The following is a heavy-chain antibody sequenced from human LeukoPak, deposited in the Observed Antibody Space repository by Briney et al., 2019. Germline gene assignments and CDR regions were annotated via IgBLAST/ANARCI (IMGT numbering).Heavy chain of an antibody. CDR3: ARDRSGSYSIDY. J-gene: IGHJ4*02. Sequence: GGSLRLSGAASGFTFSSYGMHWVRQAPGKGLEWVAFIRYDGSNKYYADSVKGRFTISRDNSKNALYLQMNSLRAEDTAVYYCARDRSGSYSIDYWGQGTLVTVSS. D-gene: IGHD1-26*01. CDR1: GFTFSSYG. CDR2: IRYDGSNK. V-gene: IGHV3-30*02.